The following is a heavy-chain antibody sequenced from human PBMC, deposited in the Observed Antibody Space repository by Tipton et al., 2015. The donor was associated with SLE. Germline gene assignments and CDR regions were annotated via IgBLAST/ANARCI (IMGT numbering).Heavy chain of an antibody. CDR1: GGSFSGYY. CDR3: ARGTGEGAFDI. Sequence: TLSLTCAVYGGSFSGYYWSWIRQPPGKGLEWIGSIYYSGSTYYNPSLKSRVTISVDTSKNQFSLKLSSVTAADTAVYYCARGTGEGAFDIWGQGTMVTVSS. V-gene: IGHV4-34*01. CDR2: IYYSGST. D-gene: IGHD7-27*01. J-gene: IGHJ3*02.